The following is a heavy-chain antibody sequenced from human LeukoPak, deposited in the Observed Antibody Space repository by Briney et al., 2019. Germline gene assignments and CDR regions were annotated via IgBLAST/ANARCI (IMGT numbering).Heavy chain of an antibody. CDR2: ITNSGRYI. Sequence: GGSLRHSCAASGFTFSSYSINWVRQAPGKGLEWVSSITNSGRYIYYADSVKGRFTISRDNAKNSVYLQMNSLRAEDTAVYYCARADFLDYWGQGTLVTVSS. CDR1: GFTFSSYS. J-gene: IGHJ4*02. V-gene: IGHV3-21*06. CDR3: ARADFLDY.